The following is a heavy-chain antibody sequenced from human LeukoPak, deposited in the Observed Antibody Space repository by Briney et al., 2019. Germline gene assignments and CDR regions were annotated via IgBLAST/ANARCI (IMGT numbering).Heavy chain of an antibody. CDR2: IYPANSDT. Sequence: GGSLEIPLQGSGYRFTSFWIGWVRQLPGKGLGWMGIIYPANSDTGYSPSFQGQVTSSADNSSNTAYLQWRRLMASDTAMYYSARHCYGDSLPGALYGMDVWGQGTTVTVSS. D-gene: IGHD4-17*01. V-gene: IGHV5-51*01. J-gene: IGHJ6*02. CDR3: ARHCYGDSLPGALYGMDV. CDR1: GYRFTSFW.